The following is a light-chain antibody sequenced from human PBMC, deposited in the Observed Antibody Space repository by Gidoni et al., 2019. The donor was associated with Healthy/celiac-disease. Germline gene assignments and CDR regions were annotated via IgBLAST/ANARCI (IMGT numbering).Light chain of an antibody. CDR2: DAS. CDR3: QQRSNWVT. Sequence: EILLTQSPAPLSLSPGERATLSCRASQSVSSYLAWYQQKPGQAPRLLIYDASNRATGIPARFSGSGSGTDFTLTISSLEPEDFAVYYCQQRSNWVTFGPGTKVDIK. CDR1: QSVSSY. V-gene: IGKV3-11*01. J-gene: IGKJ3*01.